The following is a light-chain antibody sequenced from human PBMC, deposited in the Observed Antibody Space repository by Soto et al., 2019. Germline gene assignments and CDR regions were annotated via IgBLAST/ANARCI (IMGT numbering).Light chain of an antibody. CDR2: FAS. V-gene: IGKV3-11*01. CDR1: HSVGSL. Sequence: ELVLTPSPATLSLSPGDRATLSCRASHSVGSLLAWYQQKPGQAPRLLIYFASNRATGIPPRFSGSGSGTDFTLTIDSLEPEDFALFYCQQRSAWPWTFGQGTKVDIK. J-gene: IGKJ1*01. CDR3: QQRSAWPWT.